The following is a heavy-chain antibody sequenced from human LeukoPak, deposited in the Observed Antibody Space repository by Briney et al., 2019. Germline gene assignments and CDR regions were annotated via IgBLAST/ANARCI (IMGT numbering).Heavy chain of an antibody. CDR3: ARLAAAHHFDY. D-gene: IGHD6-13*01. CDR1: GLTVGSNY. J-gene: IGHJ4*02. Sequence: PGGSLRLSCAASGLTVGSNYMTWVRQAPGKGLEWVSVIYSGGSTYYADSVKGRFTISRDNPKNTLYLQMNSLRAEDTAVYYCARLAAAHHFDYWGQGTLVPVSS. CDR2: IYSGGST. V-gene: IGHV3-66*04.